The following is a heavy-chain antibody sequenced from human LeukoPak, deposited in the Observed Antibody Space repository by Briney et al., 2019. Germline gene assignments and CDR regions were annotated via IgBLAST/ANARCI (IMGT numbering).Heavy chain of an antibody. V-gene: IGHV4-39*01. J-gene: IGHJ6*03. Sequence: SETLSLTCTVSGGSISSSSYYWGWIRQPPGKGLEWIGSIYYSGSTYYNPSLKSRVTISVDPSKNQFSLKLSSVTAADTAVYYCARNLKSYYYYYMDVWGKGTTVTISS. CDR3: ARNLKSYYYYYMDV. CDR1: GGSISSSSYY. CDR2: IYYSGST.